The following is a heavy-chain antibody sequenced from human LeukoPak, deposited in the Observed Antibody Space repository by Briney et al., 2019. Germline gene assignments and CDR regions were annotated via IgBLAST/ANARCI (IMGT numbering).Heavy chain of an antibody. D-gene: IGHD4-17*01. CDR3: AKDAPFLDYGGNWFDP. V-gene: IGHV3-30*18. Sequence: GGSLRLSCAASGFTFSSYGMHWVRQAPGKGLEWVAVISCDGSNKYYADSVKGRFTISRDNSKNTLYLQMNSLRAEDTAVYYCAKDAPFLDYGGNWFDPWGQGTLVTVSS. CDR2: ISCDGSNK. CDR1: GFTFSSYG. J-gene: IGHJ5*02.